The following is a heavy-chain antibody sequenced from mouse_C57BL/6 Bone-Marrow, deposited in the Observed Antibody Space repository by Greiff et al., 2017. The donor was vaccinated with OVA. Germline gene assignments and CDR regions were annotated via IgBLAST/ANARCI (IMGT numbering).Heavy chain of an antibody. Sequence: QVQLQQPGAELVKPGASVTLSCKASGYTFTSYWMHWVKQRPGQGLEWIGMIHPNSGSTNYNEKFKSKATLTVDKSSSTAYMQLSSLTSEDSAVYYCARVTTGGYYFDYWGQGTTLTVSS. CDR1: GYTFTSYW. CDR3: ARVTTGGYYFDY. CDR2: IHPNSGST. D-gene: IGHD2-2*01. V-gene: IGHV1-64*01. J-gene: IGHJ2*01.